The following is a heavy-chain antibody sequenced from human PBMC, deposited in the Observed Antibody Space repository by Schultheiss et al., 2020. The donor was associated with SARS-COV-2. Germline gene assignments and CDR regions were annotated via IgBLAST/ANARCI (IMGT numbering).Heavy chain of an antibody. D-gene: IGHD2-2*01. CDR3: ARVVSSTLPKMGYYYMDV. J-gene: IGHJ6*03. CDR1: GASISSYY. Sequence: SETLSLTCTVSGASISSYYWSWIRQPPGKGLEWIGYIYYSGSTNYNPSLKSRVTISVDTSKNQFSLKLSSVTAADTAVYYCARVVSSTLPKMGYYYMDVWGKGTTVTVSS. CDR2: IYYSGST. V-gene: IGHV4-59*01.